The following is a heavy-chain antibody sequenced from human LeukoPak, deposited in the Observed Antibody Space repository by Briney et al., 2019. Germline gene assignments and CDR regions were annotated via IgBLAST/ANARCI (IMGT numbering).Heavy chain of an antibody. CDR3: ARDLGGYDMSYFDY. Sequence: GRSLRLSCAASGFTFSSYAMHWVRQAPGKGLEWVAVISYDGSNKYYADSVKGRFTISRDNSKNTLYLQMNSLRAEDTAVYYCARDLGGYDMSYFDYRGQGTLVTVSS. CDR1: GFTFSSYA. V-gene: IGHV3-30-3*01. D-gene: IGHD5-12*01. J-gene: IGHJ4*02. CDR2: ISYDGSNK.